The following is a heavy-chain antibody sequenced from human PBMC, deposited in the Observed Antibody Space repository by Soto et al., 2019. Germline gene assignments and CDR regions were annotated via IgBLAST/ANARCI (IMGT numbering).Heavy chain of an antibody. D-gene: IGHD6-19*01. V-gene: IGHV4-61*03. CDR2: ISYSGST. CDR1: GGSVSSGGYF. CDR3: ARAPYSSGWPDS. Sequence: SETLSLTCTVSGGSVSSGGYFWSWIRQPPGKGLEWIEYISYSGSTKYNPSLESRVTISVDTSNKNFSLKLASVTAADTAVYYCARAPYSSGWPDSWGQGTLVTVSS. J-gene: IGHJ4*02.